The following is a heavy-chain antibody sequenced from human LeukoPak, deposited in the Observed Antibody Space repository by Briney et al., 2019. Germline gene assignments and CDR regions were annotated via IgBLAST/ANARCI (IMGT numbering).Heavy chain of an antibody. D-gene: IGHD6-13*01. V-gene: IGHV4-4*07. Sequence: PSETLSLTCTVSGGSISSYYWSWIRQPAGKRLEWIGRIYTSGSTNYNPSLKSRVTMSVDTSKNQFSLKLSSVTAADTAVYYCAREGYSSHRLVYMDYWGQGTLVTVSS. CDR1: GGSISSYY. CDR3: AREGYSSHRLVYMDY. CDR2: IYTSGST. J-gene: IGHJ4*02.